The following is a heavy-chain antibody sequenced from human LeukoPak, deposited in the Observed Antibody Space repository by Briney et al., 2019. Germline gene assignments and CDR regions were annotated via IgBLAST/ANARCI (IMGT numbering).Heavy chain of an antibody. CDR3: AKDRRIYCGGDCYPYYFDY. CDR1: GFTFDDYA. CDR2: ISWNGGRI. V-gene: IGHV3-9*01. D-gene: IGHD2-21*02. J-gene: IGHJ4*02. Sequence: GGSLRLSCAGSGFTFDDYAMHWVRQAPGKGLEWVSGISWNGGRIGYADSVKGRFTISRDNSKNTLYLQMNSLRAEDTAVYYCAKDRRIYCGGDCYPYYFDYWGQGTLVTVSS.